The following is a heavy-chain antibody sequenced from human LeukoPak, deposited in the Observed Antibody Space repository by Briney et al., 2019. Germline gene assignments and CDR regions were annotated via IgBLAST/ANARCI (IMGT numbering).Heavy chain of an antibody. CDR2: ISYDATKK. Sequence: PEGPLRLSCAASGFTFSTYAMHWVRQAPGKGLEWVAVISYDATKKYYADSVKGRSTISRDNSENTLYLQMNSLRAEDTAVYYCAKDMNTVTTTFDYWGQGTLVTVSS. J-gene: IGHJ4*02. CDR3: AKDMNTVTTTFDY. CDR1: GFTFSTYA. V-gene: IGHV3-30*18. D-gene: IGHD4-17*01.